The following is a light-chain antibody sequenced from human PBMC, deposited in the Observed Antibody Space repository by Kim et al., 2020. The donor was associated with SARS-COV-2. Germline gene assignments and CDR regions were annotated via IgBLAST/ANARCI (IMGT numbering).Light chain of an antibody. CDR2: DAS. CDR1: LSISNK. Sequence: TVSPWERATLSCRDSLSISNKLVWYQQKPGQATRLLIYDASTRATGISARFTGSWSGTEFTLTIGSLQSEDFAVYFCQQYNQWVTFGQGTRLDIK. V-gene: IGKV3-15*01. CDR3: QQYNQWVT. J-gene: IGKJ5*01.